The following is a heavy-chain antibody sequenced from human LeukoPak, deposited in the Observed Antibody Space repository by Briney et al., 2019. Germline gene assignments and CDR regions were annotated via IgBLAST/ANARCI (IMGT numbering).Heavy chain of an antibody. Sequence: GASVKVSCKASGYTFTSYGISWVRQAPGQGLEWMGWVSAYNGNTNYAQKFQGRVTMTRDTSTSTVYMELSSLRSEDTAVYYCARDIQLRRYYFDYWGQGTLVTVSS. CDR3: ARDIQLRRYYFDY. J-gene: IGHJ4*02. D-gene: IGHD1-1*01. CDR2: VSAYNGNT. CDR1: GYTFTSYG. V-gene: IGHV1-18*01.